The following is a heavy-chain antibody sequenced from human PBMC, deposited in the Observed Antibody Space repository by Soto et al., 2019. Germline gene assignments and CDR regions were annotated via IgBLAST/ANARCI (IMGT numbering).Heavy chain of an antibody. J-gene: IGHJ4*02. V-gene: IGHV3-74*01. CDR3: ARDMTGADDY. CDR1: GFTFSKYW. Sequence: HPGGSLRLSCAASGFTFSKYWFHWVRQAPRKGLMWVSRIDPYDTGITYADSVKGRFTISRVNARNTLYLQMDSLTAEDTAVYYCARDMTGADDYLGQGTLVTVSS. CDR2: IDPYDTGI. D-gene: IGHD3-9*01.